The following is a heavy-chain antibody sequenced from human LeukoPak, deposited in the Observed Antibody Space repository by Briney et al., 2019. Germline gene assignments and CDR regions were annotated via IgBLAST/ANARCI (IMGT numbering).Heavy chain of an antibody. D-gene: IGHD3-16*01. Sequence: SETLSLTCTVSGGSISSYYWSWIRQPPGKGLEWIGYIYYSGSTNYNPSLKSRVTISVDTSKNQFSLKLSSVTAADTAVYYCARLGGRFSASDFWGQGTLVSVS. CDR1: GGSISSYY. CDR3: ARLGGRFSASDF. CDR2: IYYSGST. V-gene: IGHV4-59*08. J-gene: IGHJ4*02.